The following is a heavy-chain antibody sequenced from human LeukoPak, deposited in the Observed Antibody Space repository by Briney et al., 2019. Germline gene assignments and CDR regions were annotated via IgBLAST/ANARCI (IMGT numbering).Heavy chain of an antibody. CDR3: ARIAVTYTFDY. CDR2: ISWNSGSI. Sequence: GGSLRLSCAASGFTFDDYAMHWVRQAPGKGLEWVSGISWNSGSIGYADSVKGRFTISRDNAKNSLYLQMNSLRAEDMAVYYCARIAVTYTFDYWGQGSLVTVSS. CDR1: GFTFDDYA. J-gene: IGHJ4*02. V-gene: IGHV3-9*03. D-gene: IGHD4-17*01.